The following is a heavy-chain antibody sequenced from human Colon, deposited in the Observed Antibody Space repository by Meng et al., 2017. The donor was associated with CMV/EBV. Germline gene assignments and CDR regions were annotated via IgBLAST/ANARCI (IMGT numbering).Heavy chain of an antibody. D-gene: IGHD1-14*01. CDR1: GFVFEEFD. CDR3: ARETSEVPRMFDI. CDR2: AKWNGDKA. Sequence: GESLKISCVASGFVFEEFDISWVRLIPGKGLEWVSGAKWNGDKAGYADSVEGRFTVSRDNGKNSLYLQLDSLRDEDSGIYYCARETSEVPRMFDIWGQGTRVTVSS. J-gene: IGHJ4*02. V-gene: IGHV3-20*04.